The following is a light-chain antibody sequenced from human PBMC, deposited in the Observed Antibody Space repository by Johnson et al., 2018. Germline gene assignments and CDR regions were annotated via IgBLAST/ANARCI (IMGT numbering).Light chain of an antibody. CDR3: GTWDSSLSDGNV. Sequence: VLTQPPSVSAAPGQKVTISCSGSSSNIGNNYVSWYQQLPGTAPKLLIYENNKRPSGIPDRFSGSKSGTSATLGITGLQTGDEADYYCGTWDSSLSDGNVFGTRTKFTDL. V-gene: IGLV1-51*02. CDR2: ENN. J-gene: IGLJ1*01. CDR1: SSNIGNNY.